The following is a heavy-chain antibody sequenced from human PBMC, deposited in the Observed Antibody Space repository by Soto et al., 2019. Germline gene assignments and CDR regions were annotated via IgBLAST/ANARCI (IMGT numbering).Heavy chain of an antibody. CDR2: ISGSGGST. CDR1: GFTFSSYA. J-gene: IGHJ4*02. D-gene: IGHD3-3*01. CDR3: AVMTYYEFRGGTAPVDD. V-gene: IGHV3-23*01. Sequence: LRLSCAASGFTFSSYAMSWVRQAPGKGLGWVAGISGSGGSTYYADSVKGRFTISRDNSKNTLYLQMNRLRADDTAVYYCAVMTYYEFRGGTAPVDDSGQGTLVTVSS.